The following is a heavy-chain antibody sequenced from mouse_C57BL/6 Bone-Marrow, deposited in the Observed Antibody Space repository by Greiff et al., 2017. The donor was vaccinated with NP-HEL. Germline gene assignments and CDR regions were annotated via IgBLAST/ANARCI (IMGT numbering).Heavy chain of an antibody. J-gene: IGHJ3*01. CDR2: INPNNGGT. V-gene: IGHV1-26*01. CDR3: ARGRSAY. CDR1: GYTFTDYY. Sequence: VQLQQSGPELVKPGASVKISCKASGYTFTDYYMNWVKQSHGKSLEWIGDINPNNGGTSYNQKFKGKATLTVDKSSSTAYMELRSLTSEDSAVYYCARGRSAYWGQGTLVTVSA.